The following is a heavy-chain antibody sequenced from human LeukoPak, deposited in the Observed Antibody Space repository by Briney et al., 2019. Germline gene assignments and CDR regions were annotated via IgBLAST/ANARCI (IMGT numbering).Heavy chain of an antibody. CDR3: ARASRGSFYYFDY. CDR2: ISNSGST. D-gene: IGHD3-22*01. CDR1: GGSISGNY. V-gene: IGHV4-4*07. Sequence: SETLSLTCSGSGGSISGNYWSWIRQPAGKGLEWIGRISNSGSTNYNPSLKSRVTMSVDTAKNQFSLKLSSVTAADTAVYYCARASRGSFYYFDYWGQGTLVTVSS. J-gene: IGHJ4*02.